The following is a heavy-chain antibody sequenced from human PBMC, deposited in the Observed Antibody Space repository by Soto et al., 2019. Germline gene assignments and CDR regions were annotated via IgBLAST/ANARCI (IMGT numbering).Heavy chain of an antibody. J-gene: IGHJ3*01. D-gene: IGHD3-22*01. Sequence: PGGPRIFCCADSGFTFGNDTIYWVRQAPGKGSCWSATISGSSTSIYYIDSVKGRFNISRDNAKKSLYLQMNGLTEEDTAVYYCARDRYYDTSGYYGHDSFDVWGQGT. CDR3: ARDRYYDTSGYYGHDSFDV. V-gene: IGHV3-48*02. CDR1: GFTFGNDT. CDR2: ISGSSTSI.